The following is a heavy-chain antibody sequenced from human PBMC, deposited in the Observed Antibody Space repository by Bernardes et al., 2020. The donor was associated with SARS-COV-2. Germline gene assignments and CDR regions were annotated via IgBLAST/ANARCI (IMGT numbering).Heavy chain of an antibody. CDR3: ARAKNYNYVYPVG. CDR1: GGPISGSY. CDR2: VNFGGNT. D-gene: IGHD3-16*01. Sequence: DTLSLTCAVSGGPISGSYWNWFRQPPGKGLEWIGYVNFGGNTNYNPSLKGRVTISIDTSKRQFSLRLTSVTAADTAVYYCARAKNYNYVYPVGGGQGTLGTVSS. J-gene: IGHJ4*02. V-gene: IGHV4-59*01.